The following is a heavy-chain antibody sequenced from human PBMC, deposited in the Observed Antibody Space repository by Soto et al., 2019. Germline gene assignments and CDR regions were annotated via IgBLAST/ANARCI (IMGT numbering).Heavy chain of an antibody. CDR1: GGSISSGGYS. V-gene: IGHV4-30-2*01. CDR2: IYHSGST. D-gene: IGHD3-10*01. J-gene: IGHJ3*02. Sequence: QVQLQQWGAGLLKPSETLSLTCAVSGGSISSGGYSWSWIRQPPGKGLEWIGYIYHSGSTYYNPSLKSRVTISVDRSKNQFSLKLSSVTAADTAVYYCARAHGSGWGAFDIWGQGTMVTVSS. CDR3: ARAHGSGWGAFDI.